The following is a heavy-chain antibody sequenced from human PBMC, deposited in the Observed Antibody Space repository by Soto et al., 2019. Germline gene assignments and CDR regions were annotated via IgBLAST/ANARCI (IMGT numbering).Heavy chain of an antibody. CDR3: ARDIAAAGAGDYYYGMDV. Sequence: PSETLSLTCAVSGGCISSSNWWSWVRQPPGKGLEWIGEIYHSGSTNYNPSLKSRVTISVDKSKNQFSLKLSSVTAADTAVYYCARDIAAAGAGDYYYGMDVWGQGTTVTVSS. CDR1: GGCISSSNW. D-gene: IGHD6-13*01. CDR2: IYHSGST. J-gene: IGHJ6*02. V-gene: IGHV4-4*02.